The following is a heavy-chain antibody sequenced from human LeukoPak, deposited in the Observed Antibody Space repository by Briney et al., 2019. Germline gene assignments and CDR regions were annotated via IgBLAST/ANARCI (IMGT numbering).Heavy chain of an antibody. J-gene: IGHJ4*02. CDR3: ARRYSSSWCHDY. Sequence: GGSLRLSCAVSGFIFSNYAMHWVRQAPGKGLEWVAVTAYDGSNEYYADSVKGRFTISRDNSKNTLNLQMNSLRAEDTAVYYCARRYSSSWCHDYWGQGTLVTVSS. V-gene: IGHV3-30*04. CDR2: TAYDGSNE. CDR1: GFIFSNYA. D-gene: IGHD6-13*01.